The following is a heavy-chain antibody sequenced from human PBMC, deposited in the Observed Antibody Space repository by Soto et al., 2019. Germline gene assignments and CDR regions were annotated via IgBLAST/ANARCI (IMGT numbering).Heavy chain of an antibody. V-gene: IGHV3-15*01. CDR2: IKSKTDGGTT. D-gene: IGHD4-17*01. Sequence: GGSLRLSCAASGFTFSNAWMSWVRQAPGKGLEWVGRIKSKTDGGTTDYAAPVKGRFTISRDDSKDTLYLQMNSLKTEDTAVYYCTTPRDYGAFDIWGQGTMVTVSS. J-gene: IGHJ3*02. CDR1: GFTFSNAW. CDR3: TTPRDYGAFDI.